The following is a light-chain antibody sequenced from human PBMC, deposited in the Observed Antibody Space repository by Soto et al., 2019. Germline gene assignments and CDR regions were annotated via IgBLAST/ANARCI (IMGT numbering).Light chain of an antibody. V-gene: IGKV3-15*01. J-gene: IGKJ1*01. CDR2: GVS. CDR3: QQYNNWPPWT. CDR1: QSVSSN. Sequence: EIVMTQSPATLSVSPGERATLSCRASQSVSSNLAWYQQKPGQAPRLLIFGVSTRATGIPASFSGSGSGTEFTLTISSLQSEDFAIYYCQQYNNWPPWTFGQGTKV.